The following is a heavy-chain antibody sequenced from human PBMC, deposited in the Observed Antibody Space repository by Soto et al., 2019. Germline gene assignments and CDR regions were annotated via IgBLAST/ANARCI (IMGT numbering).Heavy chain of an antibody. CDR2: ISGSGGST. V-gene: IGHV3-23*01. Sequence: GGSLRLSCAASGFTFSSYAMSWVRQAPGKGLEWVSAISGSGGSTYYADSVKGRFTISRDNSKNTLYLQMNSLRAEDTAVYYCAKVPSSGWYPPSYFDYWGQGTLVTVSS. CDR1: GFTFSSYA. CDR3: AKVPSSGWYPPSYFDY. D-gene: IGHD6-19*01. J-gene: IGHJ4*02.